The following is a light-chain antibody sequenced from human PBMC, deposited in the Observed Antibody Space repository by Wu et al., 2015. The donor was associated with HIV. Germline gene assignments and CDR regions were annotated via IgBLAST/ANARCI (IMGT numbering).Light chain of an antibody. CDR3: QQYNNWPPAIT. CDR1: QSVSRN. V-gene: IGKV3-15*01. Sequence: EIVLTQSPGTLSLSPGERATLSCRASQSVSRNLAWYQQKPGQAPRLLIYGASTRATGIPARFSGSGSGTEFTLTISSLQSEDFAVYYCQQYNNWPPAITFGQGTRLEIK. CDR2: GAS. J-gene: IGKJ5*01.